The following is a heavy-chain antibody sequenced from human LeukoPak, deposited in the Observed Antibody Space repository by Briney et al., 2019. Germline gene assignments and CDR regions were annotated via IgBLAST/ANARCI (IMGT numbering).Heavy chain of an antibody. Sequence: GGSLRLSCAASGFTFNDYYMSWIRQAPGKGMEWLSYINIGGTNTHYADSVKGRFTISRDNAKKSLYLEMNNLRAEDTAVYYCATDGAGFDTWGQGVLVTVSS. CDR2: INIGGTNT. CDR1: GFTFNDYY. V-gene: IGHV3-11*01. CDR3: ATDGAGFDT. J-gene: IGHJ5*02.